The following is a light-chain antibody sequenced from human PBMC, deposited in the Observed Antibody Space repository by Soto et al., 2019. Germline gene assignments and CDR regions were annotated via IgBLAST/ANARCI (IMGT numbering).Light chain of an antibody. CDR3: QQYYHSSPPLT. J-gene: IGKJ4*01. V-gene: IGKV3-11*01. Sequence: IGLTKSAATLSLSPGERATLSFRASQSLSKSLVWYQQKPGQAPRLLIDGASNSATGIPARFSGSGSGTDFTLPTSNLQAADESVNYCQQYYHSSPPLTFGGGTKVDIK. CDR1: QSLSKS. CDR2: GAS.